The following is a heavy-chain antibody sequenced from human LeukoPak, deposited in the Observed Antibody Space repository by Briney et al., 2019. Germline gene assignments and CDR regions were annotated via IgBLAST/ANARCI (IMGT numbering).Heavy chain of an antibody. CDR1: GYTLTELS. CDR2: FDPEDGET. CDR3: ARDESPYYYDSSGCDY. J-gene: IGHJ4*02. D-gene: IGHD3-22*01. Sequence: GASVKVSCKVSGYTLTELSMHWVRQAPGKGLEWMGGFDPEDGETIYAQKFQGRVTMTEDTSTDTAYMELSSLRSEDTAVYYCARDESPYYYDSSGCDYWGQGTLVTVSS. V-gene: IGHV1-24*01.